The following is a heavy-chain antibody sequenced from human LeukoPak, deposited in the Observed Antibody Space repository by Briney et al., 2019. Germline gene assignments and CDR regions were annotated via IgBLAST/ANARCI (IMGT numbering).Heavy chain of an antibody. J-gene: IGHJ5*02. CDR3: GRFSVKLDRGRLDP. V-gene: IGHV1-2*02. D-gene: IGHD3-10*01. CDR2: INPNSGGT. CDR1: GYTFTAYY. Sequence: EASVKVSCKASGYTFTAYYMHWVRQAPGQGLEWMGWINPNSGGTNYAQKFQGRVTMTRDTSISTAYMELSRLRSDDTAVYYCGRFSVKLDRGRLDPWGQGTLVTVSS.